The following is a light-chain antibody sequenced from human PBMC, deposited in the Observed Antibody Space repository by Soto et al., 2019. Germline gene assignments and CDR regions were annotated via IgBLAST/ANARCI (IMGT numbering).Light chain of an antibody. V-gene: IGLV2-8*01. J-gene: IGLJ1*01. CDR1: SSDIAYYKY. Sequence: QSVLTQPPSASGSPGQSVTISCTGTSSDIAYYKYVSWYQQHPGKAPKLILYEVSERPSGVPDRFSGSKSGNTASLTVSGLQAEDEALYHCSSSAGSNNFVFGTGTKVTVL. CDR3: SSSAGSNNFV. CDR2: EVS.